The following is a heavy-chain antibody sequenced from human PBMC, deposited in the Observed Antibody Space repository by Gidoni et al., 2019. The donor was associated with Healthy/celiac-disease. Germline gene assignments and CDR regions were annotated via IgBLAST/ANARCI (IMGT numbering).Heavy chain of an antibody. CDR3: ARGRRDGYNPLDP. CDR2: IYRGGSP. J-gene: IGHJ5*02. D-gene: IGHD5-12*01. V-gene: IGHV3-53*04. CDR1: GFTVSSNY. Sequence: EVQLVESGGGLVQPGGSLRLSCAASGFTVSSNYMSWVRQAPGKGLEWVSVIYRGGSPYYADSVKGRFTISRHNSKNTLYLQMNSLRAEDTAVYYCARGRRDGYNPLDPWGQGTLVTVSS.